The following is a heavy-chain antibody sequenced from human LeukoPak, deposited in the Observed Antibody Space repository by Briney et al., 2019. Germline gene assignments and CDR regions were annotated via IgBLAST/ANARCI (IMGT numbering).Heavy chain of an antibody. Sequence: SETLSLTCTVSGGSISSYYWSWIRQPAGKGLEWIGRIYTSGSTNYSPSLKSRVTMSVDTSKNQFSLKLSSVPAADTAVYYCARHGYDFWSGYYRDYYYYYMDVWGKGTTVTVSS. CDR3: ARHGYDFWSGYYRDYYYYYMDV. D-gene: IGHD3-3*01. J-gene: IGHJ6*03. CDR1: GGSISSYY. V-gene: IGHV4-4*07. CDR2: IYTSGST.